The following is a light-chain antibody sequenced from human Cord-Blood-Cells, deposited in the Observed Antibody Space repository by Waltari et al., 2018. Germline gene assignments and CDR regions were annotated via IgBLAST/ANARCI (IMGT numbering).Light chain of an antibody. CDR1: SRAVGGSPC. CDR2: DGS. Sequence: SALTQPASVSASPGQSITIPCPGPSRAVGGSPCVGWYQQHPGKAPKLMIYDGSNRPSGVSNRFSGSKSGNTASLTISGLQAEDEADYYCSSYTSSSTVVFGGGTKLTVL. V-gene: IGLV2-14*01. J-gene: IGLJ2*01. CDR3: SSYTSSSTVV.